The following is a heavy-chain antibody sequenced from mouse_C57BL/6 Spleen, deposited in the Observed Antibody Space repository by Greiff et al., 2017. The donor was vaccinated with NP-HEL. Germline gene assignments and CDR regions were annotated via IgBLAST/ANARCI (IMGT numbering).Heavy chain of an antibody. V-gene: IGHV5-4*01. D-gene: IGHD2-2*01. Sequence: EVQLVESGGGLVKPGGSLKLSCAASGFTFSSYAMSWVRQTPEKRLEWVATISDGGSYTYYPDNVKGRFTISRDNAKNNLYLQMSDLKSEDTAMYYCARERAMVTTRGYYFDYWGQGTTLTVSS. CDR1: GFTFSSYA. J-gene: IGHJ2*01. CDR2: ISDGGSYT. CDR3: ARERAMVTTRGYYFDY.